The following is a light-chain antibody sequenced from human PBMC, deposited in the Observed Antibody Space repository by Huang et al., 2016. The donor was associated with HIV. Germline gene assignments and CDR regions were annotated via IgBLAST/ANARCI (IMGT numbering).Light chain of an antibody. Sequence: ERVMTQSPVTLSVSPGERATFSCRASQSISSKLAWYQQKPGQAPRLLIDVASTRATGIPARFSGSGSGTEFTLTISSLQSEDFAVYYCQQYNNWPFTFGPGTRVDIK. CDR3: QQYNNWPFT. CDR1: QSISSK. V-gene: IGKV3-15*01. J-gene: IGKJ3*01. CDR2: VAS.